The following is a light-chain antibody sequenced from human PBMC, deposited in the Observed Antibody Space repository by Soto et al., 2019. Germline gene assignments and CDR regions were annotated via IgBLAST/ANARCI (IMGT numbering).Light chain of an antibody. Sequence: DIVMTQSPDSLAVSLGERATINCKSSQNILYSSNNKNYLAWYQQKLGQSHKVLISWASTRESGVPDRFSGSGSGTDFTLTISSLQAEDVAVYYCQHYYSSPYTFGQGTKLEIK. J-gene: IGKJ2*01. V-gene: IGKV4-1*01. CDR3: QHYYSSPYT. CDR1: QNILYSSNNKNY. CDR2: WAS.